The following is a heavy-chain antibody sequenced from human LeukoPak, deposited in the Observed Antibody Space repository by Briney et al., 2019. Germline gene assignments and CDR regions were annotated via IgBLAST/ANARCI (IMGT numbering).Heavy chain of an antibody. Sequence: GGSLRLSCAASGFTFSSFSMNWVRQAPGKGLEWVSSISSSSSYIYYADSVKGRFTISRDNAKNSLYLQMNSLRAEDTAVYYCARAEAAAKHYYCGMDVWGKGTTVTVSS. CDR3: ARAEAAAKHYYCGMDV. CDR2: ISSSSSYI. D-gene: IGHD6-13*01. J-gene: IGHJ6*04. CDR1: GFTFSSFS. V-gene: IGHV3-21*01.